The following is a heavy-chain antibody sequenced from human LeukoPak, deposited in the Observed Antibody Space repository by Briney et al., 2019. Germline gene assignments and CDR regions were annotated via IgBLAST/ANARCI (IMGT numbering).Heavy chain of an antibody. V-gene: IGHV4-39*01. J-gene: IGHJ6*02. CDR2: IYYSGST. CDR3: ARRGPLQYYYYGMDV. Sequence: PSETLSLTCTVSGGSISSSSYYWGWIRQPPGKGREWIVSIYYSGSTYYNPSLKSRVTISVDTSKNQFSLKLSSVTAVDTAVYYCARRGPLQYYYYGMDVWGQGTTVTVSS. CDR1: GGSISSSSYY. D-gene: IGHD4-11*01.